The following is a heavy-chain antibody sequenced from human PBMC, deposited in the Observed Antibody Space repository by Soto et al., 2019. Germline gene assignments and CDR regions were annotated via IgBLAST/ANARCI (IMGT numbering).Heavy chain of an antibody. D-gene: IGHD6-19*01. J-gene: IGHJ6*02. CDR1: GFTFSSYA. CDR2: ISYDGRNK. Sequence: PGGSLRLSCAASGFTFSSYAMHWVRQAPGKGLEWVAVISYDGRNKYYADSVKGRFTISRDNSKNTLYLQMNSLRAEDTAVYYCARDRTSSGWYYYYYGMDVWGQGTTVTVSS. V-gene: IGHV3-30-3*01. CDR3: ARDRTSSGWYYYYYGMDV.